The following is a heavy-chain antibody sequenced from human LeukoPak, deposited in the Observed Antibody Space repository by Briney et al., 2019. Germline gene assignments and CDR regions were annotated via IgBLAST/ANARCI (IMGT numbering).Heavy chain of an antibody. Sequence: ASVKVSCKASGYTFTSYYMHWVRQAPGQGLEWMGWMNPNSGNTGYAQKFQGRVTMTRNTSISTAYMELSSLRSEDTAVYYCARAYSGRYFDYWGQGTLVTVSS. CDR2: MNPNSGNT. CDR3: ARAYSGRYFDY. D-gene: IGHD1-26*01. CDR1: GYTFTSYY. V-gene: IGHV1-8*02. J-gene: IGHJ4*02.